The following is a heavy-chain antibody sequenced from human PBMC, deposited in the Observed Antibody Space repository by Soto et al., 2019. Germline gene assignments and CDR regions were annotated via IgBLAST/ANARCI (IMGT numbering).Heavy chain of an antibody. CDR3: AKDRVTTVSLIDY. D-gene: IGHD4-17*01. V-gene: IGHV3-30*18. J-gene: IGHJ4*02. CDR1: GFTFSSYG. CDR2: ISYDGSNK. Sequence: VQLVESGGGVVQPGRSLRLSCAASGFTFSSYGMHWVRQAPGKGLEWVAVISYDGSNKYYADSVKGRFTISRDNSKNTLYLQMNSLRAEDTAVYYCAKDRVTTVSLIDYWGQGTLVTVSS.